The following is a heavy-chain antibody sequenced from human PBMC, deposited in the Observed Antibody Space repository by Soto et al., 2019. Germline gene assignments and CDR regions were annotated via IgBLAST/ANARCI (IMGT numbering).Heavy chain of an antibody. D-gene: IGHD4-4*01. CDR3: ARGEMTTVTTRYYYGMDV. CDR2: TYYRSKWYN. CDR1: GYSVSSNSAA. Sequence: SQTLSLTCAISGYSVSSNSAAWNWIRQSPSRGLEWLGRTYYRSKWYNDYAVSVKSRITINPDTSKNQFSLQLNSVTPEDTAVYYCARGEMTTVTTRYYYGMDVWGQGTTVTVSS. V-gene: IGHV6-1*01. J-gene: IGHJ6*02.